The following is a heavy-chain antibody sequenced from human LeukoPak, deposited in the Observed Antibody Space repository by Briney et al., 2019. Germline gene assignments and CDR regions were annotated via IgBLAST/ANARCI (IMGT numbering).Heavy chain of an antibody. CDR2: ISSSSSYI. Sequence: AGGSLRLSCAASGFTFSSYSMTWVRQAPGKGLEWVSSISSSSSYIYYADSVKGRFTISRDNAKNSLYLQMNSLRAEDTAVYYCASYSGYDFSFDYWGQGTLVTVSS. D-gene: IGHD5-12*01. CDR3: ASYSGYDFSFDY. V-gene: IGHV3-21*01. J-gene: IGHJ4*02. CDR1: GFTFSSYS.